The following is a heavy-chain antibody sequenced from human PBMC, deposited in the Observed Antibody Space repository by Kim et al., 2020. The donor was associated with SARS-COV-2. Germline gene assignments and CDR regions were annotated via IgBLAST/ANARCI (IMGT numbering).Heavy chain of an antibody. CDR2: INHSGST. J-gene: IGHJ5*02. CDR1: GGSFSGYY. CDR3: ARGYSSGWKKGWFDP. Sequence: SETLSLTCAVYGGSFSGYYWSWIRQPPGKGLEWIGEINHSGSTNYNPSLKSRVTISVDTSKNQFSLKLSSVTAADTAVYYCARGYSSGWKKGWFDPWGKGTLVTVSS. D-gene: IGHD6-19*01. V-gene: IGHV4-34*01.